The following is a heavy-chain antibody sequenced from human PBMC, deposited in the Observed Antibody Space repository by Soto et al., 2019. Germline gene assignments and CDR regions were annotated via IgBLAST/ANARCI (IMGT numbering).Heavy chain of an antibody. J-gene: IGHJ6*02. D-gene: IGHD5-18*01. CDR3: ARDPHTAHTLYCYYGMDV. CDR1: GFTFSSYG. Sequence: QVQLVESGGGVVQPGRSLRLSCAASGFTFSSYGMHWVRQAPGKGLEWVAVIWYDGSNKYYADSVKGRFTISRDNSKNTLYLQMNSLRAEDTAVYYCARDPHTAHTLYCYYGMDVWGQGTTVTVSS. V-gene: IGHV3-33*01. CDR2: IWYDGSNK.